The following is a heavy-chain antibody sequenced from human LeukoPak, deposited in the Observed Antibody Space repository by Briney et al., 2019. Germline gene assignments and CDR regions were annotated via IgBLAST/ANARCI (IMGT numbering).Heavy chain of an antibody. CDR3: ARGLYGSGSYSNRPLDY. D-gene: IGHD3-10*01. V-gene: IGHV4-59*01. Sequence: PSETLSLTCTVSGGSISSYYWSWIRQPPGKGLEWIGYIYYSGSTNYNPSLKSRVTISVDTSKNQFSLKLSSVTAADTAVYYCARGLYGSGSYSNRPLDYWVQGTLVTVSS. CDR1: GGSISSYY. CDR2: IYYSGST. J-gene: IGHJ4*02.